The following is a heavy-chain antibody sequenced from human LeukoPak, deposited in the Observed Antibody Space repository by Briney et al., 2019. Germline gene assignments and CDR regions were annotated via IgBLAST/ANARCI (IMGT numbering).Heavy chain of an antibody. V-gene: IGHV3-7*01. CDR2: IKKVGSEK. D-gene: IGHD4-17*01. J-gene: IGHJ4*02. CDR3: ARDLQDGVPTGY. Sequence: PGGSLRLSCVASGFTFRNYWMTWVRQAPGKGLEWVGNIKKVGSEKYYVESLKGRFTISRDNVKNSLYLQMNSLRAEDTAVYYCARDLQDGVPTGYWGQGTLVIVS. CDR1: GFTFRNYW.